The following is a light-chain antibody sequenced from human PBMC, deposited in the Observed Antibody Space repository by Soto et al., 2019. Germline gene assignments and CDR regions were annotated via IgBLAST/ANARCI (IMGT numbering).Light chain of an antibody. Sequence: EIVMTQSPATLSVSPGERATLSCRASQSVSSNLAWYQQKPGQAPRLLIYGASTRATSIPARFSGSGSGTEFTLTTSSLHSEDFAVYYCQQYNNWPWTFGQGTKVDIK. CDR3: QQYNNWPWT. J-gene: IGKJ1*01. V-gene: IGKV3-15*01. CDR1: QSVSSN. CDR2: GAS.